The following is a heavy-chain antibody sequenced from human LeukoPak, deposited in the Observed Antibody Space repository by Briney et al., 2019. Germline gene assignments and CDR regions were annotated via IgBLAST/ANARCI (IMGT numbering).Heavy chain of an antibody. CDR2: ISYDGSNK. Sequence: GRSLRLSCAASGFTFSSYAMHWVHQAPGKGLEWVAVISYDGSNKYYADSVKGRFTISRDNSKNTLYLQMNSLRAEDTAVYYCARDFPARDSSGYPQYWGQGTLVTVSS. CDR3: ARDFPARDSSGYPQY. V-gene: IGHV3-30*04. J-gene: IGHJ4*02. CDR1: GFTFSSYA. D-gene: IGHD3-22*01.